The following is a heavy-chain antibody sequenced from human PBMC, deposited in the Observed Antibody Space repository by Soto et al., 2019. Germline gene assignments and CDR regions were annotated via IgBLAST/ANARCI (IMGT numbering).Heavy chain of an antibody. Sequence: EVQLVESGGGLVQPGGSLRLSCAASGFTFSSCWMSWVRQTPGKGLEWVANIKQDGSEKYYVDSVKGRFTISRDNAKNSLYLQMNSLRAEDTAVYYCARRGDYYYYYMDVWGKGTTVSVSS. CDR2: IKQDGSEK. CDR3: ARRGDYYYYYMDV. J-gene: IGHJ6*03. V-gene: IGHV3-7*01. CDR1: GFTFSSCW.